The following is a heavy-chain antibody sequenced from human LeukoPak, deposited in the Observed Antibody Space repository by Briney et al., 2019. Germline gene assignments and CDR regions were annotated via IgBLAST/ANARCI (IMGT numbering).Heavy chain of an antibody. J-gene: IGHJ4*02. V-gene: IGHV4-34*03. CDR3: YVESEYGDYDY. Sequence: SETLSLTCAVYGGSFSGYYWSWIRQPPGKGLEWIGEIIHSGSTNYNPSLKSRVAISVDTSKNQFSLKLRSMTAADTAIYYCYVESEYGDYDYWGQGTLVAVSS. CDR2: IIHSGST. D-gene: IGHD4-17*01. CDR1: GGSFSGYY.